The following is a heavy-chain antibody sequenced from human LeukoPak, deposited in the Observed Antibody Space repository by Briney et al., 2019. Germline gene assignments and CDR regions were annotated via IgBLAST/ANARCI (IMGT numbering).Heavy chain of an antibody. Sequence: GGSLRLSCAASGFTFSSYWMHWVRQAPGKGLVWVSRINSDGSSTSYADSVKGRFTISRDNAKNTLNLQTKSLRAEDTAVYYCARLGRPLSAFDIWGQGTMVTVSS. D-gene: IGHD2-8*01. CDR1: GFTFSSYW. CDR3: ARLGRPLSAFDI. CDR2: INSDGSST. J-gene: IGHJ3*02. V-gene: IGHV3-74*01.